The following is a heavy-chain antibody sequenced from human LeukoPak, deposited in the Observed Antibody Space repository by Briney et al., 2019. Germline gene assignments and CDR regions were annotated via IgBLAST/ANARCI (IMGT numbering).Heavy chain of an antibody. D-gene: IGHD5-18*01. CDR2: ISSSGSTI. Sequence: GGSLRLSCAASGFTFSDSTMNWVRQASGKGLEWVSYISSSGSTIDYADSVKGRFTISRDNAKNSLYLQMNSLRAEDTAVYYCSRLRGYSYGYADYWGQGTLVTVSS. V-gene: IGHV3-48*04. CDR3: SRLRGYSYGYADY. J-gene: IGHJ4*02. CDR1: GFTFSDST.